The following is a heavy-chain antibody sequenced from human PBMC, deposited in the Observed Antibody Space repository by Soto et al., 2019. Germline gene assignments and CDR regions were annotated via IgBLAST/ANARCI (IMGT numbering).Heavy chain of an antibody. D-gene: IGHD6-13*01. CDR3: AREMPSTAAAYLYYGLTV. CDR2: IVPVFPSV. CDR1: GCAFNNYA. J-gene: IGHJ6*02. Sequence: SVKVSCKASGCAFNNYAIYWVRQAPGQGLEWLGTIVPVFPSVYYAPRFQGRLTITADGSTDTVYMMLTSLKSEDTAVYYCAREMPSTAAAYLYYGLTVGAQGTSVPVS. V-gene: IGHV1-69*13.